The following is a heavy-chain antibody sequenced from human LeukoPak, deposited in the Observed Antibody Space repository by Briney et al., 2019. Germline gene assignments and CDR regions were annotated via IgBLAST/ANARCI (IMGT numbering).Heavy chain of an antibody. CDR3: ARAPPYYYDSSNYYYWYLDL. J-gene: IGHJ2*01. Sequence: GGSLRLSCAASGFTFSSYAMSWVRQAPGKGLEWVSAISGSGGSTYYADSVKGRFTISRDNAKNTLYLQMNSLRAEDTAVYYCARAPPYYYDSSNYYYWYLDLWGRGTLVTVSS. CDR1: GFTFSSYA. V-gene: IGHV3-23*01. D-gene: IGHD3-22*01. CDR2: ISGSGGST.